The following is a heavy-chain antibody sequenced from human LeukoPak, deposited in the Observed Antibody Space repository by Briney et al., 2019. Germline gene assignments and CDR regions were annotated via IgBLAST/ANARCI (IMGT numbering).Heavy chain of an antibody. J-gene: IGHJ6*02. CDR3: ARVSCTGGNCKPYYYYGLDV. V-gene: IGHV3-33*01. Sequence: GRSLRLSCTASGFTFGDYAMSWVRQAPGKGLEWVAIIWYDGSVKYYADSVKGRFTISRDNSKNTMYLQISSLRAEDTATYFCARVSCTGGNCKPYYYYGLDVWGQGTTVTVSS. CDR1: GFTFGDYA. CDR2: IWYDGSVK. D-gene: IGHD2-8*02.